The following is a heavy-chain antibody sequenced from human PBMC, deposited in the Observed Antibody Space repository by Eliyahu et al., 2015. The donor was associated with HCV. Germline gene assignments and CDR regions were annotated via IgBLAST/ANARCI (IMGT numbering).Heavy chain of an antibody. CDR1: GGSISSSXYY. CDR2: IYYSGGT. J-gene: IGHJ5*02. Sequence: QLQLQESGPGLVKPSETLSLTCTVSGGSISSSXYYWGWIRQPPGKGLEWIGSIYYSGGTYYNPSLKSRVTISVDTSKNQFSLKLSSVTAADTAVYYCARTSMDIVVVVAATGWFDPWGQGTLVTVSS. V-gene: IGHV4-39*01. CDR3: ARTSMDIVVVVAATGWFDP. D-gene: IGHD2-15*01.